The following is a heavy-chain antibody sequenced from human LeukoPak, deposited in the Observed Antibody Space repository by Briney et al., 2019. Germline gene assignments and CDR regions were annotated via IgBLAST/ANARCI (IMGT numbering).Heavy chain of an antibody. V-gene: IGHV1-8*01. Sequence: ASVTVSCKASGYTFTSYDINWVRQATGQGLEWMGWMNPNSGNTGYAQKFQGRVTMTRNTSISTAYMELSSLRSEDTAVYYCARAGIAVAGRWFDPWGQGTLVTVSS. D-gene: IGHD6-19*01. CDR1: GYTFTSYD. J-gene: IGHJ5*02. CDR2: MNPNSGNT. CDR3: ARAGIAVAGRWFDP.